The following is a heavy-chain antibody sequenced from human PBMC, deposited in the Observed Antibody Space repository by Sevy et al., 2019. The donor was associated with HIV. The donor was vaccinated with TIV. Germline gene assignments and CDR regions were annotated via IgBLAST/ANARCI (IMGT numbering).Heavy chain of an antibody. D-gene: IGHD2-21*01. J-gene: IGHJ6*02. CDR3: STVIVVQSAYCYDLSTFKPDVPHNSGADV. CDR1: GFTFRNAW. CDR2: IRNDPDGGTT. Sequence: GGSLRLSCTASGFTFRNAWMTWVRQVPGKGLEWVGRIRNDPDGGTTDYAAPVRARFTIPRDDSKNTMYLQMTSLKSENTAVNYWSTVIVVQSAYCYDLSTFKPDVPHNSGADVWGQGTTVTVSS. V-gene: IGHV3-15*01.